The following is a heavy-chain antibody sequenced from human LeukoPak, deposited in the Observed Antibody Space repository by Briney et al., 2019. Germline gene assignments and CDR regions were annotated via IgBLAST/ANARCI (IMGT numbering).Heavy chain of an antibody. CDR2: ISGSGGST. Sequence: GGSLRLSCAASGFTFSSYAMSWVRQAPGEGLEWVSAISGSGGSTYYADSVKGRFTISRDNSKNTLYLQMNSLRAEDTAVYYCARDEYGPLDYWGQGTLVTVSS. CDR1: GFTFSSYA. J-gene: IGHJ4*02. CDR3: ARDEYGPLDY. D-gene: IGHD4-17*01. V-gene: IGHV3-23*01.